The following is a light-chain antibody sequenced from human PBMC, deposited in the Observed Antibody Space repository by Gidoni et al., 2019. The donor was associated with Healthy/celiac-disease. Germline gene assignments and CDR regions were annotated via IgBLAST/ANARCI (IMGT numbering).Light chain of an antibody. CDR1: QGISSL. J-gene: IGKJ5*01. CDR3: QQANSFPIT. V-gene: IGKV1-12*01. Sequence: DIQITQSPSSVSASVGDRVTITCRASQGISSLLAWYQQKPGKAPKLLIYAASSLQSGVPSRCSGSGAGTDFTLTISSLQPEDFATYYCQQANSFPITFGQGTRLEIK. CDR2: AAS.